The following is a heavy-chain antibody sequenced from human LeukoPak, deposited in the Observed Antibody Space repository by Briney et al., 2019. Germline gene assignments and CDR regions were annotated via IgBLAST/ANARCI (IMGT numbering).Heavy chain of an antibody. D-gene: IGHD3-3*01. J-gene: IGHJ6*03. CDR1: GGSISSYY. Sequence: SETLSLTCTVSGGSISSYYWSWIRQPAGKGLEWIGRIYTSGSTNYNPSLKSRVTMSVDTSKNQFSLKLSSVTAADTAVYYCAREGYDSWSGYYPRYMDVWGKGTTVTVSS. V-gene: IGHV4-4*07. CDR3: AREGYDSWSGYYPRYMDV. CDR2: IYTSGST.